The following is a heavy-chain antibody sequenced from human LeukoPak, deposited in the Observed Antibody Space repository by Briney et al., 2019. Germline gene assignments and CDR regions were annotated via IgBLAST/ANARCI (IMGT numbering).Heavy chain of an antibody. D-gene: IGHD1-26*01. CDR3: ARDLASVTPNSVGATPTDAFDI. CDR1: GGSISSYY. Sequence: PSETLSLTCTVSGGSISSYYWSWIRQPAGKGLEWIGRIYTSGSTNYNPSLKSRVTMSVDTSKNQFSLKLSSVTAADTAVYYCARDLASVTPNSVGATPTDAFDIWGQGTMVTVSS. CDR2: IYTSGST. J-gene: IGHJ3*02. V-gene: IGHV4-4*07.